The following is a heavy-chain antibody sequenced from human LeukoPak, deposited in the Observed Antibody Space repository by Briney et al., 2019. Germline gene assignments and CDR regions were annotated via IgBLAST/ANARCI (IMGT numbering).Heavy chain of an antibody. J-gene: IGHJ4*02. CDR1: GFSLSNARMG. D-gene: IGHD3-22*01. CDR2: IFSNDEK. CDR3: ERMSGYYDTSGYYYVFDY. Sequence: SGPTLVNPTETLTLTCTVSGFSLSNARMGVSWIRQPPGKALEWLAHIFSNDEKSYSTSLKSRLTISKDTSKSQVVLTMTNMDPVDTATYYCERMSGYYDTSGYYYVFDYWGQGTLVTVSS. V-gene: IGHV2-26*01.